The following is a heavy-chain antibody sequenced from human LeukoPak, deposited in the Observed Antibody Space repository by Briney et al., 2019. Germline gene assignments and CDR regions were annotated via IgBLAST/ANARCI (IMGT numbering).Heavy chain of an antibody. CDR2: MSWNSGGI. CDR1: GFTFAESA. CDR3: AKDLWSDVPRHLHCNGVTCKVTAFDA. D-gene: IGHD2-15*01. Sequence: PGGSLRLSCVASGFTFAESAMHWVRQAPGKGPEWVSGMSWNSGGIAYADSVKGRFTISRDNTKNSLYLQMNSLRVEDTALYFCAKDLWSDVPRHLHCNGVTCKVTAFDAWGHGTVVVVSS. J-gene: IGHJ3*01. V-gene: IGHV3-9*01.